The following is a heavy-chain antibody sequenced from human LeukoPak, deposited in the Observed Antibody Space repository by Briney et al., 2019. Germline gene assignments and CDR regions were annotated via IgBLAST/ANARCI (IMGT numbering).Heavy chain of an antibody. CDR3: AKPARTDNYFDF. CDR1: GFTFTSSA. V-gene: IGHV1-58*02. J-gene: IGHJ4*02. Sequence: SVKVSCKASGFTFTSSAMQWVRQARGQRLEWIGWIVVGSGNTNYAQKFQERVTITRDMSTSTAYMELSSLRAEDTAVYYCAKPARTDNYFDFWGQGTLVTVSS. D-gene: IGHD5-24*01. CDR2: IVVGSGNT.